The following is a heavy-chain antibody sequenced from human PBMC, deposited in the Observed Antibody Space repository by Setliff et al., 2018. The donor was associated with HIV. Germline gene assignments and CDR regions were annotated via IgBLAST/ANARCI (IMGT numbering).Heavy chain of an antibody. CDR3: ARGLEYDHSVGYFDY. CDR2: LHLSGDT. D-gene: IGHD1-1*01. CDR1: GDSINSGTYY. J-gene: IGHJ4*01. V-gene: IGHV4-61*02. Sequence: PSETLSLTCTVSGDSINSGTYYWSWIRQPAGKGLEWIGRLHLSGDTNYNPSLKSRVTMSIDTSKNQFSLKLSSVTAADTAVYYCARGLEYDHSVGYFDYWGQGMLVTVSS.